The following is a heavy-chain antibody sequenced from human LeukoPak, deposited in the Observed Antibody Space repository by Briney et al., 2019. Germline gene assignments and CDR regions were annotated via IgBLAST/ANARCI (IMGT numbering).Heavy chain of an antibody. V-gene: IGHV3-53*01. CDR2: IYSGGVT. J-gene: IGHJ2*01. D-gene: IGHD6-13*01. CDR3: ARAGGGDKQQLVWYFDL. CDR1: RFTVSSNY. Sequence: GGSLSLSCAASRFTVSSNYMRWVRRAPGKGLEWVSLIYSGGVTYYADSVKGRFTISRDNSKNTLYLQMNSLRAEDTAVYYCARAGGGDKQQLVWYFDLWGRGTLVTVSS.